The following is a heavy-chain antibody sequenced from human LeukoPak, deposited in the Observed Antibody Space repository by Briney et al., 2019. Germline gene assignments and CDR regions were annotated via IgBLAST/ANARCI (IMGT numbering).Heavy chain of an antibody. J-gene: IGHJ4*02. Sequence: PSETLSLTCTVSGGSISRYYWSWIRQPPGKGLEWIGYIYYSGSTNYNPSLKSRVTISVDTSKNQFSLKLSSVTAADTAVYYCARGQAVWVPFDYWGQGTLVTVSS. V-gene: IGHV4-59*01. CDR1: GGSISRYY. CDR2: IYYSGST. D-gene: IGHD1-1*01. CDR3: ARGQAVWVPFDY.